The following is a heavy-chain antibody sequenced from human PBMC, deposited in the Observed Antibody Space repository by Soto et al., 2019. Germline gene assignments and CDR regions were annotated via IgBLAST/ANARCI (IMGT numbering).Heavy chain of an antibody. CDR1: GYTFTSYD. CDR3: ARRAETNGWNGFGADKYYFDF. CDR2: MNPDTGNS. Sequence: ASVKVSCKASGYTFTSYDIYWVRQATGQGLEWMGWMNPDTGNSGYAQKFQGRVTMTSDTSISTAHMELGSLRSEDTAVYYCARRAETNGWNGFGADKYYFDFWGQGTLVTVSS. J-gene: IGHJ4*02. V-gene: IGHV1-8*01. D-gene: IGHD1-1*01.